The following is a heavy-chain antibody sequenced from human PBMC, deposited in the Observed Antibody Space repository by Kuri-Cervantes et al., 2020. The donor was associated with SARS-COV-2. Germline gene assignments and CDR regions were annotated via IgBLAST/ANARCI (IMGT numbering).Heavy chain of an antibody. CDR1: GFTFSSYW. J-gene: IGHJ4*02. CDR2: IKQDGSEK. Sequence: GESLKISCAASGFTFSSYWMSWVRQAPGKGLEWVANIKQDGSEKYYVDSVKGRFTISRDNAKNSLYLQMNSLIAEDTAVYYCARDFSLGDLYYFDYWGQGTLVTVSS. CDR3: ARDFSLGDLYYFDY. D-gene: IGHD4-17*01. V-gene: IGHV3-7*01.